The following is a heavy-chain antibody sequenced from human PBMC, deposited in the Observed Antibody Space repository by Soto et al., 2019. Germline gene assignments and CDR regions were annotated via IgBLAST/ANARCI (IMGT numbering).Heavy chain of an antibody. V-gene: IGHV4-30-4*01. Sequence: PSETLSLTCTVSGGSINSGDYYWNWIRQPPGKGLEWIGYIYYSGSAYYDPSLKSRVTISVDTSKNQLSLRVTSVTAADTAVYFAANTLIHYYDESNPQSYFDYWGQGTLVTVSS. D-gene: IGHD3-3*01. CDR1: GGSINSGDYY. J-gene: IGHJ4*02. CDR3: ANTLIHYYDESNPQSYFDY. CDR2: IYYSGSA.